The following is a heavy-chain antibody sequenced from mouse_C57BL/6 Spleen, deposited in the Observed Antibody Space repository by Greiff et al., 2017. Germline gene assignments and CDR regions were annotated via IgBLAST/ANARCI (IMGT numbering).Heavy chain of an antibody. Sequence: EVKVVESGGGLVKPGGSLKLSCAASGFTFSDYGMHWVRQAPEKGLEWVAYISSGSSTIYYADTVKGRFTISRDNAKNTLFLQMTSLRSEDTAMYYCARGSSGAWYFDVWGTGTTVTVSS. CDR3: ARGSSGAWYFDV. J-gene: IGHJ1*03. CDR1: GFTFSDYG. D-gene: IGHD1-1*01. CDR2: ISSGSSTI. V-gene: IGHV5-17*01.